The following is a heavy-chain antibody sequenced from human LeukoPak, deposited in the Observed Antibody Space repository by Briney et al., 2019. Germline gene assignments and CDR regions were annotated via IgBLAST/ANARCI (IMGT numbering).Heavy chain of an antibody. CDR3: ARDRTRTPYYYYGMDV. D-gene: IGHD2-15*01. Sequence: ETLSPTCTVSGGSISSYYWSWIRQPPGKGLEWIGYIYYSGSTNYNPSLKSRVTISIDTSKNQFSLKLSSVTAADTAVYYCARDRTRTPYYYYGMDVWGQGTTVTVSS. J-gene: IGHJ6*02. CDR2: IYYSGST. V-gene: IGHV4-59*01. CDR1: GGSISSYY.